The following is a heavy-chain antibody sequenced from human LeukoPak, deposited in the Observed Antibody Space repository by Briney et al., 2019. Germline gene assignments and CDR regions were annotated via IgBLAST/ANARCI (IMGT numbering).Heavy chain of an antibody. CDR1: GFTFNTYS. CDR3: AKADGGKGRSIQLDY. V-gene: IGHV3-48*01. Sequence: GGSLRLSCVASGFTFNTYSMNWFRQAPGKGLEWISYISSSSATIYYADSVKGRFTISRDNSKNTLYLQMNSLRAEDTAVYYCAKADGGKGRSIQLDYWGQGTLVTVSS. D-gene: IGHD4-23*01. CDR2: ISSSSATI. J-gene: IGHJ4*02.